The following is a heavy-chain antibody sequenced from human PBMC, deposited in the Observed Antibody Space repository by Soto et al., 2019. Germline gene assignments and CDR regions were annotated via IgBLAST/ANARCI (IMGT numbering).Heavy chain of an antibody. V-gene: IGHV3-23*01. CDR1: GFTFSTYA. J-gene: IGHJ4*02. Sequence: GGSLRLSCAASGFTFSTYAMSWVRQAPGKGLEWVSVNSVSGGGTHYADSVKGRFTISRDNSKNTVYLQMNSMRAEDTAVYYCPKRFQQWPDWGQGILVTVS. CDR3: PKRFQQWPD. D-gene: IGHD6-19*01. CDR2: NSVSGGGT.